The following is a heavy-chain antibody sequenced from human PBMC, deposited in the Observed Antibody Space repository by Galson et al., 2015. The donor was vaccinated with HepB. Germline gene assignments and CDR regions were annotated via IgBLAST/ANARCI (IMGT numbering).Heavy chain of an antibody. V-gene: IGHV3-74*01. CDR1: GFTFSSYW. D-gene: IGHD3-22*01. Sequence: SLRLSCAASGFTFSSYWMHWVRQVPGKGLVWVSRINTDGSSIGYADSVKGRFTSSRENAKNTLYLQMNSLRAEDMAVYYCARAADYYHDDSGSAYWGQGTLVTVSS. J-gene: IGHJ4*02. CDR2: INTDGSSI. CDR3: ARAADYYHDDSGSAY.